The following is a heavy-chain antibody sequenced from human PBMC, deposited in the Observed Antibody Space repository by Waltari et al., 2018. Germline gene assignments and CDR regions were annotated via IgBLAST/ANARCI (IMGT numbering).Heavy chain of an antibody. J-gene: IGHJ4*02. CDR1: GGSISSGGYY. Sequence: QVQLQESGPGLVKPSQTLSLTCTVSGGSISSGGYYWSWIRQHPGKGLEWIGYTYHSGRTYYKPCLKSRVTISVDRSKNQFSLKLGSVTAADTAVYYCARGEARTFDYWGQGTLVTVSS. V-gene: IGHV4-31*03. CDR2: TYHSGRT. D-gene: IGHD3-16*01. CDR3: ARGEARTFDY.